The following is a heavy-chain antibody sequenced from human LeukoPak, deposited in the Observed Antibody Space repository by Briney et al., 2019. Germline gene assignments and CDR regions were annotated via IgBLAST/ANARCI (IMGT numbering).Heavy chain of an antibody. CDR3: ARDYIGDPTYFDY. CDR1: GFTFSSYA. V-gene: IGHV3-30*04. D-gene: IGHD2-21*02. J-gene: IGHJ4*02. CDR2: ISYDGSNK. Sequence: GSPRPSCAASGFTFSSYAMHWVRPAPGKGLEWVAVISYDGSNKYYADSVKGRFTISRDNSKNTLYLQMNSLRAEDTAVYYCARDYIGDPTYFDYWGQGTLVTVSS.